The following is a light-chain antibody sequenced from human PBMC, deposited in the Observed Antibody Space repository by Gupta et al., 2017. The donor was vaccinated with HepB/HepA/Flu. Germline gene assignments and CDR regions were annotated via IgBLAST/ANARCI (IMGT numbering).Light chain of an antibody. CDR2: DVS. Sequence: QSALTQPASVSGSPGQSITISCTGTSSDVGGYNYVSWHQQHPGKAPKLMIYDVSNRPSGVSYRFSGSKSGNTASLTISGLQAEDEADYYCSSYTSSSTVVFGGGTKLTVV. V-gene: IGLV2-14*01. J-gene: IGLJ2*01. CDR1: SSDVGGYNY. CDR3: SSYTSSSTVV.